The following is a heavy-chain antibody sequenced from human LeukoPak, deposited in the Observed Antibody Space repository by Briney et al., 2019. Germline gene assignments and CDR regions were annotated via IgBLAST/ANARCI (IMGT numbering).Heavy chain of an antibody. CDR2: TYYRSKCYN. J-gene: IGHJ5*02. Sequence: SQTLSLTCAVSGDIFSGNSVAWNWIRQAQSRGLEWLGRTYYRSKCYNDYSVTVKGRLTINPDTSTNQFSLQLNSVTPDATALYYCGRSGGEQWLGNWFDPWGQGTLVTVSS. CDR3: GRSGGEQWLGNWFDP. V-gene: IGHV6-1*01. D-gene: IGHD6-19*01. CDR1: GDIFSGNSVA.